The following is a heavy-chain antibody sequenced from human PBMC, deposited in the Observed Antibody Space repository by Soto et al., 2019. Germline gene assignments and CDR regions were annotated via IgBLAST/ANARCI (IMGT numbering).Heavy chain of an antibody. Sequence: GASVKVSCKASGYTFTGYYMHCVLQAPLQGLEWMGWINPNSGGTNYAQKFQGRVTMTRDTSISTAYMELSRLRSDDTAVYYCARDPGSDFWSGNWFDPWGQGTLVTVSS. J-gene: IGHJ5*02. D-gene: IGHD3-3*01. CDR3: ARDPGSDFWSGNWFDP. V-gene: IGHV1-2*02. CDR1: GYTFTGYY. CDR2: INPNSGGT.